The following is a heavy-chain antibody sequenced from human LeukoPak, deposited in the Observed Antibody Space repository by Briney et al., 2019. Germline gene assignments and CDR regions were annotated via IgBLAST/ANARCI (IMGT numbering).Heavy chain of an antibody. V-gene: IGHV3-21*01. D-gene: IGHD3-22*01. CDR3: ARGNNYYGSSGYSN. Sequence: GGSLRLSCAASGFTFSSYSMNWVRQAPGKGLEWVSSISSSSSYIYYADSVKGRFTISRDNAKNSLYLQMNSLRAEDTAVYYCARGNNYYGSSGYSNWGQGTLVTVSS. J-gene: IGHJ4*02. CDR1: GFTFSSYS. CDR2: ISSSSSYI.